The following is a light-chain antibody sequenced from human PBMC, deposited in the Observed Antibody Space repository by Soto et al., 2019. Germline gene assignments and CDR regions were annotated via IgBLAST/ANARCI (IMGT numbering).Light chain of an antibody. V-gene: IGKV1-17*03. CDR2: SAS. Sequence: DIQMTQSPSAMSASVGDRVTITCRASQDISNYLVWFQLKPGQVPKRLIYSASSLQSGVPSRFSGSGSGTEFTLTISRLHPEDVATYYCLQHNSFPRTFGQGTKVEIK. J-gene: IGKJ1*01. CDR1: QDISNY. CDR3: LQHNSFPRT.